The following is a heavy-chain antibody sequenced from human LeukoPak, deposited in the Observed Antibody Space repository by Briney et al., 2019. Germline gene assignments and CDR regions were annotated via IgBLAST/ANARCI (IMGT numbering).Heavy chain of an antibody. D-gene: IGHD2-21*02. CDR3: ARLAYCGGDCYPLDH. CDR2: INHSGTT. J-gene: IGHJ4*02. CDR1: GGSFSGYY. V-gene: IGHV4-34*01. Sequence: PSETLSLTCAVYGGSFSGYYWSWIRQPPGKGLEWIGQINHSGTTVYNPSLKSRVIISVDSSKNQFSLKMSSVTAADTAVYYCARLAYCGGDCYPLDHWGQGTLVTVSS.